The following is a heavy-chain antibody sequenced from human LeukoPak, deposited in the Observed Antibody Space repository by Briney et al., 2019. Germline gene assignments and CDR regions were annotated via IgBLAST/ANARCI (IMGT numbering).Heavy chain of an antibody. J-gene: IGHJ4*02. CDR1: GFTVSSNY. V-gene: IGHV3-53*01. D-gene: IGHD1-7*01. CDR3: ARGNWNYPFDY. Sequence: GGSLRLSCAPSGFTVSSNYMSWVRQAPGKGLEWVSVIYSGTSTYYADSVKGRFTISRDNSKNTLYLQMNSLRAEDTAVYYCARGNWNYPFDYWGQGTLVTVSS. CDR2: IYSGTST.